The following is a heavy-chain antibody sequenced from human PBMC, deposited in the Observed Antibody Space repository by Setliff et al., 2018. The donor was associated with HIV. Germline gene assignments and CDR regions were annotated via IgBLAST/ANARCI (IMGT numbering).Heavy chain of an antibody. CDR1: GYTLAELS. J-gene: IGHJ1*01. Sequence: ASVKVSCKVSGYTLAELSIHWVRQAPGKGLEWMGGFDPEDVETVYAQKFQGRVTMTEDTSTDTAYMELSSLRSEDTAVYYCATVRRYYYYSSGQEYFQHWGQGTLVTVSS. CDR2: FDPEDVET. D-gene: IGHD3-22*01. V-gene: IGHV1-24*01. CDR3: ATVRRYYYYSSGQEYFQH.